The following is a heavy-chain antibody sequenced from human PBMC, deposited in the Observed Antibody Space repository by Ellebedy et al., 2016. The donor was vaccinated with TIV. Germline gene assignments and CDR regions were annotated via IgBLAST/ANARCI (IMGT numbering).Heavy chain of an antibody. CDR2: IYTSGST. V-gene: IGHV4-4*07. J-gene: IGHJ4*02. Sequence: SETLSLXXTVSGGSISSYYWSWIRQPAGKGLEWIGRIYTSGSTNYNPSLKSRVTMSVDTSKNQFSLKLSSVTAADTAVYYCARDYGYSSGWYPGYYFDYWGQGTLVTVSS. CDR3: ARDYGYSSGWYPGYYFDY. D-gene: IGHD6-19*01. CDR1: GGSISSYY.